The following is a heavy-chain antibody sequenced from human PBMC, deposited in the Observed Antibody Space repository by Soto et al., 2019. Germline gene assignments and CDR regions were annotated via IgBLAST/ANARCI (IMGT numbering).Heavy chain of an antibody. CDR2: IYHSGST. CDR3: AIRYDKGLQLWLRGGQYFDY. J-gene: IGHJ4*02. V-gene: IGHV4-38-2*01. D-gene: IGHD5-18*01. Sequence: PSETLSLTCAVSGYSISIDYYWGWIRQPPGKGLEWIGSIYHSGSTYYNPSLKSRVTISVDTSKNQFSLKLSSVTAADTDVYYCAIRYDKGLQLWLRGGQYFDYRGQGDLLTVYS. CDR1: GYSISIDYY.